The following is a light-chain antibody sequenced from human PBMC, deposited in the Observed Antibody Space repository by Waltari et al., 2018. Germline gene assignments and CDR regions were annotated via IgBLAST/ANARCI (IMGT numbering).Light chain of an antibody. CDR3: QHYVRLPAT. V-gene: IGKV3-20*01. J-gene: IGKJ1*01. CDR2: AAS. Sequence: DIVLTQSPGTLSLSPGERVTLSCRASQSVSRSLAWYQQKPGQAPRLLIYAASSRPTGIPGRVSGSGSGTDCSLTISRLEPEDFAVYYCQHYVRLPATFGQGTKVEI. CDR1: QSVSRS.